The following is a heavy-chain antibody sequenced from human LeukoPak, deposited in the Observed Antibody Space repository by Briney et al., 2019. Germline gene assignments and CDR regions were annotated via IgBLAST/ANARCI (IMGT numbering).Heavy chain of an antibody. D-gene: IGHD2-2*01. CDR1: GFTFSDYY. CDR2: ISSSGSTI. Sequence: GGSLRLSCAASGFTFSDYYMSWIRQAPGKGLEWVSYISSSGSTIYYADSVKGRFTISRDNSKNTLYLQMNSLRAEDTAVYYCARDLWDCSSTSCYRPSYAFDIWGQGTMVTVSS. CDR3: ARDLWDCSSTSCYRPSYAFDI. V-gene: IGHV3-11*04. J-gene: IGHJ3*02.